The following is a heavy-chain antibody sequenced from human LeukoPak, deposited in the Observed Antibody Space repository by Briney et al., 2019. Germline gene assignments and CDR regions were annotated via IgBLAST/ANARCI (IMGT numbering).Heavy chain of an antibody. CDR2: ISGYNDNP. D-gene: IGHD2-2*01. J-gene: IGHJ5*02. CDR3: ARVGRDCRDTRCTWSDWLDP. V-gene: IGHV1-18*01. CDR1: GYTFGNFE. Sequence: ASVKVSCKTSGYTFGNFEINWVRQASGQGLEWMGWISGYNDNPHYAQSFQGRVTMTTDTSSSTAYMELRSLGSDDTAVYYCARVGRDCRDTRCTWSDWLDPWGQGTLVTVSS.